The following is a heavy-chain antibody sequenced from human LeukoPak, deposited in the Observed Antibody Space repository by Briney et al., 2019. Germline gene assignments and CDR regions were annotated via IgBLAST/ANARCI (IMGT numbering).Heavy chain of an antibody. CDR3: ARAGGFCSGGSCYPNWFDR. Sequence: SVKVSCKASGGTFSSYAISWVRQAPGQGLEWMGGIIPIFGTANYAQKFQGRVTITADESTSTAYMELSSLRSEDTAVYYCARAGGFCSGGSCYPNWFDRWGQGTLVTVS. V-gene: IGHV1-69*13. CDR1: GGTFSSYA. J-gene: IGHJ5*02. D-gene: IGHD2-15*01. CDR2: IIPIFGTA.